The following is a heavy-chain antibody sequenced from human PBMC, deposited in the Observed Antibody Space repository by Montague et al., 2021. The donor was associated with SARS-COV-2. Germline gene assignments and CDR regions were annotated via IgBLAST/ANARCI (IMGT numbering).Heavy chain of an antibody. CDR3: VRDPATGMDV. J-gene: IGHJ6*02. Sequence: SLRLSCAASGFTFSDYGINLLRQAPGMGLEWFSYISATSRTIYYADSVKGRFTVSRDNAKNSLYLQMNSLRAEDTALYYCVRDPATGMDVWGLGTMVTVSS. V-gene: IGHV3-48*04. CDR2: ISATSRTI. CDR1: GFTFSDYG.